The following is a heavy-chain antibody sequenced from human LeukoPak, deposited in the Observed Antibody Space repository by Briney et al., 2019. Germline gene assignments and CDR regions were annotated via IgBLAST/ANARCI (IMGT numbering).Heavy chain of an antibody. CDR3: ASTNSGSSGGY. D-gene: IGHD1-26*01. V-gene: IGHV3-48*03. CDR2: ISSSGSTI. CDR1: GFTFSSYE. Sequence: GGSLRLSCAASGFTFSSYEMNWVRQAPGKGLEWVSYISSSGSTIYYADSVKGRFTISRDNAKNSLYLQMNSLRAEDTAVYYCASTNSGSSGGYWGQGTLVTVSS. J-gene: IGHJ4*02.